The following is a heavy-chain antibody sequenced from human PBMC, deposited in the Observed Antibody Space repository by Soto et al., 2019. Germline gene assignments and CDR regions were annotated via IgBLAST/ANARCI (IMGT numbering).Heavy chain of an antibody. D-gene: IGHD3-10*01. V-gene: IGHV4-31*03. J-gene: IGHJ5*02. Sequence: PSETLSLTCTVSGGSISSGGYYWSWIRQHPGKGLEWIGNVYYSGSSHYNPSLKSRVTISIDTSKNQFSLKLSSVTAADTAVYYCARERQPYITSQGVRFGPRGQGTLVTVSS. CDR1: GGSISSGGYY. CDR3: ARERQPYITSQGVRFGP. CDR2: VYYSGSS.